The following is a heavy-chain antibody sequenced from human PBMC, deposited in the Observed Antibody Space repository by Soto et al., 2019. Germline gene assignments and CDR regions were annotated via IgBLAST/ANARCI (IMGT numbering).Heavy chain of an antibody. CDR1: GFTFSSYG. CDR2: IWYDGSNK. J-gene: IGHJ4*02. Sequence: QVQLVESGGGVVQPGRSLRLSCAASGFTFSSYGMHWVRQAPGKGLEWVAVIWYDGSNKYYADSVKGRFTISRDNSKNMLYLQMNGRRAEDTVVYYCASARNEQLDHYYFDYWGQGTLVNVSS. V-gene: IGHV3-33*01. CDR3: ASARNEQLDHYYFDY. D-gene: IGHD6-13*01.